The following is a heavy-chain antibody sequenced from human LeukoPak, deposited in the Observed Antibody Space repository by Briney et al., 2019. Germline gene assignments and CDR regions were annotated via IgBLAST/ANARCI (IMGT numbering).Heavy chain of an antibody. V-gene: IGHV4-39*07. J-gene: IGHJ5*02. Sequence: SETLSLTCSVSGGSIAVNHYYWGWIRQPPGKGLEWIGSGLYTGNTYSNPSLRSRVTISVDTSKNQFSLKLSSVTAADTALYYCARSHYYDSSGSKNNWFDPWGQGTLVTVSS. CDR2: GLYTGNT. CDR3: ARSHYYDSSGSKNNWFDP. CDR1: GGSIAVNHYY. D-gene: IGHD3-22*01.